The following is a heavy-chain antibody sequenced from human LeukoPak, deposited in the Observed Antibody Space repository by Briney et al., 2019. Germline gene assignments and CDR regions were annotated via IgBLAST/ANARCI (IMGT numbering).Heavy chain of an antibody. V-gene: IGHV1-24*01. CDR2: FDPEDGET. CDR1: GYTLTELS. J-gene: IGHJ3*02. CDR3: ATVRGNYDAFHI. Sequence: ASVKVSCTVSGYTLTELSMHWVRQAPGKGLEWMGGFDPEDGETIYAQKFQGRVTMTEDTSTDTAYMELSSLRSEDTAVYYCATVRGNYDAFHIWGQGTMGTVSS. D-gene: IGHD1-26*01.